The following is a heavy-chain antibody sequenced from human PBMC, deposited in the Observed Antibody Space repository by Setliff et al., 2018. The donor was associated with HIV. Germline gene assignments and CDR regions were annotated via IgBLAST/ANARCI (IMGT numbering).Heavy chain of an antibody. Sequence: ASVKVSCKASGDTFSNYAINWVRQAPGQGLEWMGWISANDGRTNHAQNFQDRVTMTTDTATSTAYMELRSLRSDDTAVYYCARDYYDLSSYHHYRHDCFDPWGQGTLVTVSS. CDR2: ISANDGRT. CDR3: ARDYYDLSSYHHYRHDCFDP. CDR1: GDTFSNYA. V-gene: IGHV1-18*01. J-gene: IGHJ5*02. D-gene: IGHD3-10*01.